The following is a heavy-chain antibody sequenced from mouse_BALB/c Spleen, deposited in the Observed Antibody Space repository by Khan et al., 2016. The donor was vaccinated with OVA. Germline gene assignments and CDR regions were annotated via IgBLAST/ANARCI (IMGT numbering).Heavy chain of an antibody. J-gene: IGHJ4*01. CDR1: GFSLTSYG. CDR3: ARWFDGYSSLYAMDY. CDR2: IWSDGST. D-gene: IGHD2-3*01. Sequence: VQRVESGPGLVAPSQSLSITCTVSGFSLTSYGVHWVRQPPGKGLEWLVVIWSDGSTNYNSVLKSRLSISKDNSKSQVFLKMNSLQTDDTAIYYCARWFDGYSSLYAMDYGGQGTSVTVSS. V-gene: IGHV2-6*02.